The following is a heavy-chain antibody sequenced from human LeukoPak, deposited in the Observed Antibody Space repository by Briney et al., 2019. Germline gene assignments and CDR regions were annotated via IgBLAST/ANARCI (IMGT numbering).Heavy chain of an antibody. J-gene: IGHJ5*02. CDR1: GFTFSSYW. V-gene: IGHV3-74*01. CDR3: ARERKYYDFWSGYNNWFDP. CDR2: INSDGSST. D-gene: IGHD3-3*01. Sequence: GGSLRLSCAASGFTFSSYWMHWVRQAPGKGLVWASRINSDGSSTSYADSVKGRFTISRDNAKNTLYLQMNSLRAEDTAVYYCARERKYYDFWSGYNNWFDPWGQGTLVTVSS.